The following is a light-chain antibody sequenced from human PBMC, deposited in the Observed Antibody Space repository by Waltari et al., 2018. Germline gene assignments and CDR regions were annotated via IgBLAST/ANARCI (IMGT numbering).Light chain of an antibody. CDR1: SSDVGCYNC. CDR2: EVN. Sequence: SALTQPPSASGSAGPSVTISCTGTSSDVGCYNCGTWYQQHPGKAPKRMIFEVNQRPSAVPDRFSGSKSGNTAPLTVSGLQAEDEADYYCSSYAGSKGVFGGGTKLTVL. CDR3: SSYAGSKGV. J-gene: IGLJ2*01. V-gene: IGLV2-8*01.